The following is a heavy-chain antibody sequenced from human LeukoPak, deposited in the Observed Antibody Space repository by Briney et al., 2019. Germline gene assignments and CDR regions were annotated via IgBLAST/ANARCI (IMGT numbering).Heavy chain of an antibody. J-gene: IGHJ4*02. CDR1: GFTFSSYS. Sequence: GGSLRLSCAASGFTFSSYSMNWVRQAPGKGLEWVSSISSSSSYIYYADSVKGRFTISRDNAKNSLYLQMNSLRAEDTAVYYCARDPTNYYDSSGYYWGYYFDYWGQGTLVTVSS. CDR3: ARDPTNYYDSSGYYWGYYFDY. V-gene: IGHV3-21*01. CDR2: ISSSSSYI. D-gene: IGHD3-22*01.